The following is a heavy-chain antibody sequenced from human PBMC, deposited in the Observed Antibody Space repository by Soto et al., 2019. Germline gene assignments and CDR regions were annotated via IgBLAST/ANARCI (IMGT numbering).Heavy chain of an antibody. CDR2: INPNTGGT. Sequence: QVQLVQSGAEVKKPGASVKVSCKASGYTFTGYYMHWVRQAPEQGLEWMGWINPNTGGTDYTQKFQGRVTMTRDTSMTTAYMELSSLRSDDTAVYYCARGVMAITGRVDHWGQGTLVTVSS. CDR3: ARGVMAITGRVDH. V-gene: IGHV1-2*02. CDR1: GYTFTGYY. J-gene: IGHJ4*02. D-gene: IGHD1-20*01.